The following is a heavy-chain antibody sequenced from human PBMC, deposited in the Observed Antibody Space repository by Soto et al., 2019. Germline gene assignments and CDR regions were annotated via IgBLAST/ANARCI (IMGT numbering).Heavy chain of an antibody. CDR1: GGSIISYY. CDR2: IYTSGST. D-gene: IGHD6-13*01. CDR3: ARGYSSKSFDD. Sequence: LXLTCTVSGGSIISYYWSWIRQPAGKGLEWIGRIYTSGSTNYNPSLKSRVTMSVDTSKNQFSLKLSSVTAADTAVYYCARGYSSKSFDDWGQGTLVTVSS. J-gene: IGHJ4*02. V-gene: IGHV4-4*07.